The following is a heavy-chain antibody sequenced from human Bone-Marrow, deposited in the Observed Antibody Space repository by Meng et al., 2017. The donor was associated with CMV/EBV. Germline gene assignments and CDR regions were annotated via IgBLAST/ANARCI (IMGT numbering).Heavy chain of an antibody. D-gene: IGHD6-25*01. Sequence: GESLKISCVASGFTFSAYEFDWVRQAPGKGLEWLAHINFGATNIYYADSVKGRFTISRDDAKSSLYLDMTSLRVDDTALYYCARELPATWVPFDYWGRGTLVPVSS. CDR1: GFTFSAYE. CDR3: ARELPATWVPFDY. CDR2: INFGATNI. V-gene: IGHV3-48*03. J-gene: IGHJ4*02.